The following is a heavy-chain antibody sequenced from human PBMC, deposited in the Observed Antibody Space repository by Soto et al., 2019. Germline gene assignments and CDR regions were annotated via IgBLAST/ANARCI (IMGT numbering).Heavy chain of an antibody. V-gene: IGHV3-66*01. CDR3: ARDPWAADY. CDR2: IYSGGST. CDR1: GFTVSTKY. D-gene: IGHD3-16*01. Sequence: GGSLRLSCAASGFTVSTKYMSWVRQAPGKGLEWVSVIYSGGSTFYADSVRGRFSISRDNSKNTVNLQMNSLRAEDTAVYYCARDPWAADYWGQGTLVTGLL. J-gene: IGHJ4*02.